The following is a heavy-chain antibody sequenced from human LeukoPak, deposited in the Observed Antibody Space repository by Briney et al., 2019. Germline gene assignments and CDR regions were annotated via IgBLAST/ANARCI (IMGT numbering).Heavy chain of an antibody. CDR2: TYYRSKWYN. V-gene: IGHV6-1*01. J-gene: IGHJ4*02. D-gene: IGHD6-13*01. CDR3: ARDSSSWYPIDY. Sequence: SQTLSLTCAISGDSVSRNSAAWNWIRQSPSRGLEWLGRTYYRSKWYNDYAVSVKSRITINPDTSQNQLSLQLNSVTPEDTGVYYCARDSSSWYPIDYWDQGTLVTVSS. CDR1: GDSVSRNSAA.